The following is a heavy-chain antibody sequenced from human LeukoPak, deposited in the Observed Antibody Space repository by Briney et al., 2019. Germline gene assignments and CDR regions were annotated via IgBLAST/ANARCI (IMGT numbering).Heavy chain of an antibody. J-gene: IGHJ4*02. CDR1: GFTFSSYS. CDR3: ARGLRRGYSYVPY. D-gene: IGHD5-18*01. Sequence: GGSLRLSCAASGFTFSSYSMNWVRQAPGKGLEWVSSISSSSSYIYYADSVKGRFTISRDNAKNSPYLQMNSLRAEDTAVYYCARGLRRGYSYVPYWGQGTLVTVSS. V-gene: IGHV3-21*01. CDR2: ISSSSSYI.